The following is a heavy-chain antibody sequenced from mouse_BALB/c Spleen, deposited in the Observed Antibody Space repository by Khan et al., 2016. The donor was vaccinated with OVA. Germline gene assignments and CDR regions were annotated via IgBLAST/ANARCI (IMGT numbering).Heavy chain of an antibody. CDR2: LLSDGST. CDR3: ARQPYYHYYIMDY. D-gene: IGHD2-10*01. V-gene: IGHV2-6-1*01. Sequence: QMQLEESGPGLVAPSQSLSITCTISGFSLTNYGVHWVRQPPGKGLEGLVVLLSDGSTTYNSTLKSRLSISKENSKNHVFLKMNSLQTDDTTMYYCARQPYYHYYIMDYWSQGTAVTVSS. CDR1: GFSLTNYG. J-gene: IGHJ4*01.